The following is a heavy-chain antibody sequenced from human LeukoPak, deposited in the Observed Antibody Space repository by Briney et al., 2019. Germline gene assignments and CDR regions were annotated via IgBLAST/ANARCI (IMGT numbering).Heavy chain of an antibody. CDR3: AKDLSRAVAADWFDP. V-gene: IGHV3-23*01. CDR1: GFTFSNYD. D-gene: IGHD6-19*01. J-gene: IGHJ5*02. CDR2: ISDSGGST. Sequence: GGSLRLSCAASGFTFSNYDLSWVRQAPGKGLEWVSSISDSGGSTYYADSVKGRFTISRDNSKNTLYLQMTNLRAADTAVYYCAKDLSRAVAADWFDPWDQGSLVTVSS.